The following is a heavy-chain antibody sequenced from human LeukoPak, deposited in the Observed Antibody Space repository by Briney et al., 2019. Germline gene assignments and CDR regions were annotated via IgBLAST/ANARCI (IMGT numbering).Heavy chain of an antibody. V-gene: IGHV4-39*07. D-gene: IGHD6-13*01. Sequence: SQTLSLTCTVSGGSISSSSYYWGWIRQPPGKGLEWIGSIYYSGSTYYNPSLKSRVTISVDTSKNQFSLKLSSVTAADTAVYYCARDHISSPDAFDIWGQGTMVTVSS. CDR3: ARDHISSPDAFDI. J-gene: IGHJ3*02. CDR1: GGSISSSSYY. CDR2: IYYSGST.